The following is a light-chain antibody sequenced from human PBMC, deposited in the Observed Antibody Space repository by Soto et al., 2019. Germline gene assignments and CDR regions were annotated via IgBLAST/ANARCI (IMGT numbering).Light chain of an antibody. CDR3: AVLDDSLSAVV. V-gene: IGLV1-47*01. J-gene: IGLJ2*01. CDR2: KNS. CDR1: SSNIGSNY. Sequence: QSVVTQPPSASGTPGQRVTISCSGSSSNIGSNYVYWYQHLPGTAPKVLIYKNSHRPSGVPDRISGAKSDTSASLAIGGLRFEDEAHDYCAVLDDSLSAVVFGGGTKLTVL.